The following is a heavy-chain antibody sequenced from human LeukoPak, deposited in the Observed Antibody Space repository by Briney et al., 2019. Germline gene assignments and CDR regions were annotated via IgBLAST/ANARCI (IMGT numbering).Heavy chain of an antibody. CDR1: GGSISSYY. D-gene: IGHD3-10*01. Sequence: SETLSLTCTVSGGSISSYYWSWIRQPAGKGLEWIGRIYTSGSTNYNPSLKSRVTISVDTSKNQLSLKLSSVTAADTAVCYCARGRKTMVRGVISSSSLYYYSYYMDVWGKGTTVTVSS. J-gene: IGHJ6*03. CDR2: IYTSGST. CDR3: ARGRKTMVRGVISSSSLYYYSYYMDV. V-gene: IGHV4-4*07.